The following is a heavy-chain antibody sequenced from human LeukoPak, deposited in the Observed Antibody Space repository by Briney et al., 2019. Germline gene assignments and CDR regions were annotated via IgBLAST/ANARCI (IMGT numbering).Heavy chain of an antibody. J-gene: IGHJ4*02. CDR2: ISGSGGCT. CDR3: SKDPIVVVPAAMTLPDY. V-gene: IGHV3-23*01. D-gene: IGHD2-2*01. CDR1: GFTFSSYA. Sequence: AGGSLRLSCAASGFTFSSYAMSWVRQAPGKGLEWVSAISGSGGCTYYADSVKGRFTISRDNSKNTLYLQMNSLRAEDTAVYYCSKDPIVVVPAAMTLPDYWGQGTLVTVSS.